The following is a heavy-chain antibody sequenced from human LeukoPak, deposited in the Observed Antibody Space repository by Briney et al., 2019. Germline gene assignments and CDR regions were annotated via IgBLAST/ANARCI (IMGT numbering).Heavy chain of an antibody. CDR2: IWYDGSNK. CDR3: ARKISCGGDCYSLDY. J-gene: IGHJ4*02. CDR1: GFTFSSYG. D-gene: IGHD2-21*01. V-gene: IGHV3-33*01. Sequence: PGGSLRLSCAASGFTFSSYGMHRVRQAPGKGLEWVAVIWYDGSNKYYADSVKGRFTISRDNFKNTLYLQMNSLRAEDTAVYYCARKISCGGDCYSLDYWGQGTLVTVSS.